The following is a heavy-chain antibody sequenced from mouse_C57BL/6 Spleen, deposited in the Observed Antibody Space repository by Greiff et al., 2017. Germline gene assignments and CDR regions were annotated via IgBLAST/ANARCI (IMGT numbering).Heavy chain of an antibody. CDR2: ISGGGGNT. CDR1: GFTFSSYT. CDR3: ARQDWEGWYFDV. Sequence: EVQRVESGGGLVKPGGSLKLSCAASGFTFSSYTMSWVRQTPEKRLEWVATISGGGGNTYYPDSVKGRFTISRDNAKNTLYLQMSSLRSEDTALYYCARQDWEGWYFDVWGTGTTVTVSS. D-gene: IGHD4-1*01. J-gene: IGHJ1*03. V-gene: IGHV5-9*01.